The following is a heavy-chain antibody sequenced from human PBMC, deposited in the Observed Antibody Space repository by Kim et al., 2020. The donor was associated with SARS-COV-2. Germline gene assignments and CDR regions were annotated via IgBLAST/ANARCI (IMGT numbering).Heavy chain of an antibody. CDR3: ARDSRRVDYYDSSGYSFDY. J-gene: IGHJ4*02. CDR1: GGTFSSYA. D-gene: IGHD3-22*01. CDR2: IIPIFGTA. Sequence: SVKVSCKASGGTFSSYAISWVRQAPGQGLEWMGGIIPIFGTANYAQKFQGRVTLTADESTSTAYMELSSLRSEDTAVYYCARDSRRVDYYDSSGYSFDYWGQGTLVTVSS. V-gene: IGHV1-69*13.